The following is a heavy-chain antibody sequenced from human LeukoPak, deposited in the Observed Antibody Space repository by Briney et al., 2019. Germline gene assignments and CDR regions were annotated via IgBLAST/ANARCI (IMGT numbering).Heavy chain of an antibody. CDR3: ARRTGIGYYDSSGYIDY. J-gene: IGHJ4*02. Sequence: GESLKISCKGSGYSFTSYWIGWVRQMPGKGLEWMGRIDPSDSYTNYSPSFQGHVTISADKSISTAYLQWSSLKASDTAMYYCARRTGIGYYDSSGYIDYWGQGTLVTVSS. CDR2: IDPSDSYT. D-gene: IGHD3-22*01. CDR1: GYSFTSYW. V-gene: IGHV5-10-1*01.